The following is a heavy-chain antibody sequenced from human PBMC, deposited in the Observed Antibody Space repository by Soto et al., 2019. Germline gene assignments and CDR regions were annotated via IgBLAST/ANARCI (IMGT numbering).Heavy chain of an antibody. D-gene: IGHD2-15*01. J-gene: IGHJ6*02. V-gene: IGHV1-18*01. Sequence: QVQLVQSGAEVKKPGASVKVSCKASGYTFTSYGISWVRQAPGQGLEWMGWINAYNGNTNYARKLQGRVTMTTDTSTSTAYMELRSLRSDDTAVYYCARDLGYCSGGSCYVGGSYYYYGMDVWGQGTTVTVSS. CDR3: ARDLGYCSGGSCYVGGSYYYYGMDV. CDR1: GYTFTSYG. CDR2: INAYNGNT.